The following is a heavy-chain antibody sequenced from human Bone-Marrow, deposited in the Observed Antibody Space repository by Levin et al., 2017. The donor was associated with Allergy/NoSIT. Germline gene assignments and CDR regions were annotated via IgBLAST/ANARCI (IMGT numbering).Heavy chain of an antibody. CDR1: GFTFSSYA. CDR3: ARRNGELNPFDY. D-gene: IGHD1-26*01. CDR2: ISYDGSNK. J-gene: IGHJ4*02. Sequence: PGESLKISCAASGFTFSSYAMHWVRQAPGKGLEWVAVISYDGSNKYYADSVKGRFTISRDNSKNTLYLQMNSLRAEDTAVYYCARRNGELNPFDYWGQGTLVTVSS. V-gene: IGHV3-30-3*01.